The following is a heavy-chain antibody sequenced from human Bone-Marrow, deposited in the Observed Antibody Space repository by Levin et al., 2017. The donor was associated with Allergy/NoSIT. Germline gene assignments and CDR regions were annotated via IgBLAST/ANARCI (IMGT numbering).Heavy chain of an antibody. V-gene: IGHV4-31*03. Sequence: LRLSCTVSGESISSGGYYWSRIRQLPGKGLEWIGYIYYTGSTYYNPSLKSRSHISVDTSKNEFALKMNLLSDADTAVYYCARSVGNGYLSHFDYWGQGTLVTVSS. J-gene: IGHJ4*02. CDR2: IYYTGST. D-gene: IGHD3-22*01. CDR3: ARSVGNGYLSHFDY. CDR1: GESISSGGYY.